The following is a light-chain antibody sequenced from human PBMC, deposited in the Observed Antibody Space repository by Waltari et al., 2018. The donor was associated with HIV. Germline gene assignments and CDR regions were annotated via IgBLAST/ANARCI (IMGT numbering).Light chain of an antibody. J-gene: IGKJ4*01. CDR2: KVS. V-gene: IGKV2-30*01. Sequence: DVVMTQSPLSLPVTLGQPASISCRSSQSLVDGDGDTYLNWFHQRPGQSPRRLIYKVSNRDPGVPDRFSGSGSGTDFTLKISRVEAEDIGVYYCMQHTDWPPLTFGGGTKVEIK. CDR3: MQHTDWPPLT. CDR1: QSLVDGDGDTY.